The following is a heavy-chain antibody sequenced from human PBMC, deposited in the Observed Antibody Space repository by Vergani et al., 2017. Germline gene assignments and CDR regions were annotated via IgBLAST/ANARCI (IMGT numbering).Heavy chain of an antibody. CDR1: GFTSSYYG. CDR2: ISYDGTQK. CDR3: ASQQWELYY. D-gene: IGHD1-26*01. J-gene: IGHJ4*02. V-gene: IGHV3-30*03. Sequence: QVHLVESGGGVVQPGRSLRLSCVVSGFTSSYYGMHWVRQAPGKGLEWVAVISYDGTQKYYADSVKGRFTISRDNSKNTLYLRMSSLRVDDTAVYYCASQQWELYYWGQGTLVTVSS.